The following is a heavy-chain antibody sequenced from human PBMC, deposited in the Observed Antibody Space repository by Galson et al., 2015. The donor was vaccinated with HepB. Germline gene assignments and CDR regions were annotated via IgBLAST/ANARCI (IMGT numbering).Heavy chain of an antibody. CDR3: ARKQPYCSGGSCFPWYFDL. V-gene: IGHV4-59*01. CDR2: IYDSGST. J-gene: IGHJ2*01. Sequence: ETLSLTCSVSGDSISNYYWSWLRQPPGQGLEWIGHIYDSGSTYYNPSLKSRVTISLDTSKKQFSLKLSSVTAADTAVYYCARKQPYCSGGSCFPWYFDLWGRGTLVTVSS. D-gene: IGHD2-15*01. CDR1: GDSISNYY.